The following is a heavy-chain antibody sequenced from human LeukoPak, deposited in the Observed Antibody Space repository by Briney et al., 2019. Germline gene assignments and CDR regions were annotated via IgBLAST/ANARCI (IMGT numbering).Heavy chain of an antibody. CDR2: IYTSAST. J-gene: IGHJ4*02. V-gene: IGHV4-38-2*01. Sequence: PSESLSLTCAVSGYSISSGYYWGWIRQPPGKGLEWIGRIYTSASTNYNPSLKSRVTISVDTSKNQFSLKLSSVTAADTAVYYCARTNYGTMDWGQGTLVTVCS. CDR3: ARTNYGTMD. D-gene: IGHD4-17*01. CDR1: GYSISSGYY.